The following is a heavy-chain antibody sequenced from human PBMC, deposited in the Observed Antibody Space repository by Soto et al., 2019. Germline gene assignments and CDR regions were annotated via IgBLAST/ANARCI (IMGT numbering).Heavy chain of an antibody. J-gene: IGHJ3*02. CDR2: ISSSSSYI. CDR3: ARDSFLWLVHWWGAFDI. D-gene: IGHD6-19*01. CDR1: GFTFSSYS. V-gene: IGHV3-21*01. Sequence: PGGSLRLSCAASGFTFSSYSMNWVRQAPGKGLEWVSSISSSSSYIYYADSVKGRFTISRDNAKNSLYLQMNSLRAEDTAVYYCARDSFLWLVHWWGAFDIWGQGTMVTVSS.